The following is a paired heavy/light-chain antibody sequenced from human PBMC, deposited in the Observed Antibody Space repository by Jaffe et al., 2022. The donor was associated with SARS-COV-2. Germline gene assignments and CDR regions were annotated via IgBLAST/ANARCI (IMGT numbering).Heavy chain of an antibody. D-gene: IGHD3-10*01. CDR2: IYYSGST. J-gene: IGHJ5*02. Sequence: QLQLQESGPGLVKPSETLSLTCTVSGGSISSSSYYWGWIRQPPGKGLEWIGSIYYSGSTYYNPSLKSRVTISVDTSKNQFSLKLSSVTAADTAVYYCARGDTMVRGVLTTYNWFDPWGQGTLVTVSS. CDR1: GGSISSSSYY. V-gene: IGHV4-39*01. CDR3: ARGDTMVRGVLTTYNWFDP.
Light chain of an antibody. CDR1: QGISSY. Sequence: VIWMTQSPSLLSASTGDRVTISCRMSQGISSYLAWYQQKPGKAPELLIYAASTLQSGVPSRFSGSGSGTDFTLTISCLQSEDFATYYCQQYYSFPLTFGPGTKVDIK. V-gene: IGKV1D-8*01. J-gene: IGKJ3*01. CDR2: AAS. CDR3: QQYYSFPLT.